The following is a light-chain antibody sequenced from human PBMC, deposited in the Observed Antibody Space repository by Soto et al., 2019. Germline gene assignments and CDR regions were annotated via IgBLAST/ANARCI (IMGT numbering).Light chain of an antibody. CDR1: QSTSTW. CDR3: QQYGRYRT. V-gene: IGKV1-5*03. CDR2: KAS. Sequence: DIQMTQSPSTLSASVGDRVTITCRASQSTSTWLAWYQHKPGKAPNLLIYKASSLESGVPSRFSGSGSGTEFTHTISSLQPEDVATYYCQQYGRYRTFGQGTKVEIK. J-gene: IGKJ1*01.